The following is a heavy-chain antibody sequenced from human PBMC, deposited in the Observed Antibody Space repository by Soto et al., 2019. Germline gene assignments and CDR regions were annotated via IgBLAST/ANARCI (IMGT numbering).Heavy chain of an antibody. CDR3: AKTGSSWYWYFDL. CDR1: GFPFRIYA. J-gene: IGHJ2*01. V-gene: IGHV3-23*01. D-gene: IGHD6-13*01. CDR2: IVGNGVST. Sequence: EVQLLESGGGLVQPGGSLRLSCAVSGFPFRIYACTWFRQPPGRGWVWVSGIVGNGVSTYYPDFVKGRFTISRDNSKNTVYLQMNSLRAEDTAVYYCAKTGSSWYWYFDLWGRGTLVTVSS.